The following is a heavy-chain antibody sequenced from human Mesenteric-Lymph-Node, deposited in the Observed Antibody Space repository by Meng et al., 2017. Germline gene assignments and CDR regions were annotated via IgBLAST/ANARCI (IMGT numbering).Heavy chain of an antibody. J-gene: IGHJ4*02. CDR3: ARDGGFSVGATLYDY. CDR1: GYTFTGYA. Sequence: QVQLVQLGAEVKKPGASVKVSCKASGYTFTGYAIHWVRQAPGQGLEWMGWINSGNGNIRYSPKFQGRVTFTGDTSATTSYMAVTSLTSEDTAIYFCARDGGFSVGATLYDYWGQGTLVTVSS. D-gene: IGHD1-26*01. V-gene: IGHV1-3*01. CDR2: INSGNGNI.